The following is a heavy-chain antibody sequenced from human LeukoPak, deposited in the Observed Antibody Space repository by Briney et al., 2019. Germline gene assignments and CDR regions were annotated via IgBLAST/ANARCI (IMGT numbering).Heavy chain of an antibody. Sequence: GGSLRLSCAASGFTFSSYSMNWVRQAPGKGLEWVSSISSSSSYIYYADSVKGRFTISRDNAKNSLYLQMNSLRAEDTAVYYCARDSDYDSTRLDYWGQGTLDTVSS. CDR2: ISSSSSYI. V-gene: IGHV3-21*01. CDR3: ARDSDYDSTRLDY. CDR1: GFTFSSYS. D-gene: IGHD3-22*01. J-gene: IGHJ4*02.